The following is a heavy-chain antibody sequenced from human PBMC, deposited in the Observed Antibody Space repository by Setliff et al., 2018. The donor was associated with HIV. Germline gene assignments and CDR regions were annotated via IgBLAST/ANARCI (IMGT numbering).Heavy chain of an antibody. D-gene: IGHD3-3*01. V-gene: IGHV3-53*01. J-gene: IGHJ6*03. Sequence: GGSLRLSCAASGFSVSSPYMSWVRQAPGKGLEWVSVIYSGDSGGSTYYADSVKGRFTISRDNSKNTLYLQMNSLRAEDTAVYYCEIGSGKITIYYYYMDVWGKGTTVTVSS. CDR2: IYSGDSGGST. CDR1: GFSVSSPY. CDR3: EIGSGKITIYYYYMDV.